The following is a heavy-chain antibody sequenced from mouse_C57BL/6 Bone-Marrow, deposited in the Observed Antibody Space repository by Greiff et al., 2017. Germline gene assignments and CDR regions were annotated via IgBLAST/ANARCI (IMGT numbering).Heavy chain of an antibody. CDR1: GYTFTSYW. Sequence: VQLKQPGAELVRPGSSVKLSCKASGYTFTSYWMDWVKQRPGQGLEWIGNIYPSDSETHYNQKFKDKATLTVDKSSSTAYMQLSSLTSEDSAVYYCARSGTTVVAPGFDVWGTGTTVTVSS. V-gene: IGHV1-61*01. CDR2: IYPSDSET. CDR3: ARSGTTVVAPGFDV. D-gene: IGHD1-1*01. J-gene: IGHJ1*03.